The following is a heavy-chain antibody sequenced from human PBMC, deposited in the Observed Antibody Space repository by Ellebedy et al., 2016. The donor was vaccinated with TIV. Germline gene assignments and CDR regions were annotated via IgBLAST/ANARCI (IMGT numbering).Heavy chain of an antibody. CDR2: VLHTGRT. D-gene: IGHD3-9*01. J-gene: IGHJ4*02. CDR1: GGSISSTNW. Sequence: MPSVTLSLTCAVSGGSISSTNWWSWVRQTPGKGLEWIGQVLHTGRTNYNPTLKSRVTISLDKSKNQFSLKLSSVTAADKAMYYCARDSTAYYYFDDWGQGTLVTVSS. V-gene: IGHV4-4*02. CDR3: ARDSTAYYYFDD.